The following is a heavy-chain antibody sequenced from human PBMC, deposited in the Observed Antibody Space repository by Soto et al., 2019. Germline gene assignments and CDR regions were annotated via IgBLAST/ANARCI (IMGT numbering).Heavy chain of an antibody. D-gene: IGHD3-3*01. V-gene: IGHV1-3*01. J-gene: IGHJ5*02. CDR2: INAGNGNT. CDR1: GYTFTSYA. Sequence: ASVKVSCKVSGYTFTSYAMHWVRQAPGQRLEWMGWINAGNGNTKYSQKFQGRVTITRDTSASTAYMELSSLRSEDTAVYYCARSPYTIFGVVIINWFDPWGQGTLVPSPQ. CDR3: ARSPYTIFGVVIINWFDP.